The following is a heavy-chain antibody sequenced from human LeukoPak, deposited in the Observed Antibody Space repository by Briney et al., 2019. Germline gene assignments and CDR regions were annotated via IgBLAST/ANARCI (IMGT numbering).Heavy chain of an antibody. CDR1: GYTFTSCD. CDR2: MNPNSGNT. Sequence: ASVKVSCKASGYTFTSCDINWVRQATGQGLEWMGWMNPNSGNTGYAQKFQGRVTITRNTSISTAYMELSSLRSEDTAVYYCARAPYSSSSVGCDYWGQGTLVTVSS. D-gene: IGHD6-6*01. CDR3: ARAPYSSSSVGCDY. V-gene: IGHV1-8*03. J-gene: IGHJ4*02.